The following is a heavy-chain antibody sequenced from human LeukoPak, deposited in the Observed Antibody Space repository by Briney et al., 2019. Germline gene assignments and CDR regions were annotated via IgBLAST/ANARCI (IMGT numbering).Heavy chain of an antibody. CDR3: ARGFGSGTSPFDN. J-gene: IGHJ4*02. Sequence: SETLSLTCTVSGGPIRSNYWGWIRQTGGKGLEWIGRIYVTDLINYNPSLKSRVTISVDMSKNQLSLNLTSVTAADTAIYYCARGFGSGTSPFDNWGRGTLVTVSS. CDR2: IYVTDLI. CDR1: GGPIRSNY. D-gene: IGHD3-10*01. V-gene: IGHV4-4*07.